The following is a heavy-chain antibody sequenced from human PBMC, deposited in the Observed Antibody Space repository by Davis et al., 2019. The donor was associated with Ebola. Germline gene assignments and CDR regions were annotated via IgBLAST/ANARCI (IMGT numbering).Heavy chain of an antibody. Sequence: MPGGSLRLSCTVSGGSISSSSYYWGWIRQPPGKGLEWIGSIYYSGSTYYNPSLKSRVTISVDTSKNQFSLKLSSVTAADTAVYYCARNSGYDEVVDYWGQGTLVTVSS. D-gene: IGHD5-12*01. V-gene: IGHV4-39*01. J-gene: IGHJ4*02. CDR2: IYYSGST. CDR3: ARNSGYDEVVDY. CDR1: GGSISSSSYY.